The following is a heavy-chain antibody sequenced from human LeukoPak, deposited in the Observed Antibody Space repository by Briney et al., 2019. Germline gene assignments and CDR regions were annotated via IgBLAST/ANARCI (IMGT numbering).Heavy chain of an antibody. Sequence: PGGSLRLSCAASGFTISNNYMNWVRQTPGKGLEWVSIIYSGGSTYYAESVKGRFTISRDKSKNTLYLQMNSLRAEDTAVYYCARRPYTNNHYYYAMDAWGQGTTVTVSS. CDR3: ARRPYTNNHYYYAMDA. CDR1: GFTISNNY. V-gene: IGHV3-66*01. D-gene: IGHD4-11*01. J-gene: IGHJ6*02. CDR2: IYSGGST.